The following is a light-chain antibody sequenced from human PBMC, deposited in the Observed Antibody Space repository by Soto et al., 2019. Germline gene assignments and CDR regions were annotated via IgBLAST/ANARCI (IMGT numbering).Light chain of an antibody. CDR2: AAS. CDR3: LQHNSYPWT. Sequence: DIPMTQSPSSLSASVGDRVTITCRASQGIRTDLGWYQQKPGKAPKRLIYAASSLQSGVPSRFSGSGSGTECTLTISSLQPEDFATYYCLQHNSYPWTFGQGTKVEIK. CDR1: QGIRTD. J-gene: IGKJ1*01. V-gene: IGKV1-17*01.